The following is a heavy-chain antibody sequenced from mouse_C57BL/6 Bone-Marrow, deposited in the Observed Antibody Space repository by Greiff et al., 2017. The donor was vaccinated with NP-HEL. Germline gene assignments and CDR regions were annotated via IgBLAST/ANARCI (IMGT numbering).Heavy chain of an antibody. Sequence: VKVVESGPELVKPGASVKISCKASGYTFTDYYINWVKQRPGQGLEWIGWIFPGSGSTYYNEKFKGKATLTVDKSSSTAYMLLSSLTSEDSAVYFCAREGDYGWRYFDVWGTGTTVTVSS. CDR3: AREGDYGWRYFDV. V-gene: IGHV1-75*01. CDR1: GYTFTDYY. D-gene: IGHD1-1*01. J-gene: IGHJ1*03. CDR2: IFPGSGST.